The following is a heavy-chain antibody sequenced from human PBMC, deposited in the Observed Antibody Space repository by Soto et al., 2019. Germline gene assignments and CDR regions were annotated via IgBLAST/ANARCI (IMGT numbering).Heavy chain of an antibody. Sequence: QVQLQQWGAGLLKPSETLSLTCAVYGGSFSGYYWSWIRQPPGKGLEWIGEINHSGSTNYNPSLKSPVTISVDTSKNQFSLKLSSVTAADTAVYYCARARRGITMVRGVIKAVNPFDYWGQGTLVTVSS. J-gene: IGHJ4*02. D-gene: IGHD3-10*01. CDR2: INHSGST. CDR3: ARARRGITMVRGVIKAVNPFDY. V-gene: IGHV4-34*01. CDR1: GGSFSGYY.